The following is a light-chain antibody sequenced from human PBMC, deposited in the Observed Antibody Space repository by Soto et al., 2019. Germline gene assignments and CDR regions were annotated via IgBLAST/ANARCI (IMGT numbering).Light chain of an antibody. V-gene: IGKV3-11*01. CDR3: QQRSNWIT. J-gene: IGKJ5*01. CDR2: DAS. Sequence: PGERGTLSWRASQSVSSYLAWYQQKPGQAPRLLIYDASNRATDIPARFSGSGSGTDFILTISSLEPEDFAVYYCQQRSNWITFGQGTRLEIK. CDR1: QSVSSY.